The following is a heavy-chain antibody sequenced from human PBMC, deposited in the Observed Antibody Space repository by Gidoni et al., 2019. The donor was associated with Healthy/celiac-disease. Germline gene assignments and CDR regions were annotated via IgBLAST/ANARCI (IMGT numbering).Heavy chain of an antibody. J-gene: IGHJ4*02. D-gene: IGHD2-21*01. CDR2: LSYDGSNK. CDR3: ARDFPIAN. V-gene: IGHV3-30-3*01. Sequence: VQLVESGVGVVQPGRSLRLSCAASGFTFSSYAMHWVRQAPSKGLEWVAVLSYDGSNKYYADSVKGRFTIYRDNSKNTLYLQMNSLKAEDTAVYYCARDFPIANWGQGTLVTVSS. CDR1: GFTFSSYA.